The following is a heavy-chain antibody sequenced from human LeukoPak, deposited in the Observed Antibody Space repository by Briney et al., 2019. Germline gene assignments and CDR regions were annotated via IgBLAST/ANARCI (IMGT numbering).Heavy chain of an antibody. D-gene: IGHD3-10*02. J-gene: IGHJ3*02. CDR1: GFTFSSYA. Sequence: GGSLRLSCAASGFTFSSYAMNWVRQAPGKGLEWVSYISGGGAKRHYSDSVKGRFTISRDNPKNTLYLQINNLRAEDTAMYYCAKCSAGYYNDAFDIWGRGTMVTVSS. V-gene: IGHV3-23*01. CDR3: AKCSAGYYNDAFDI. CDR2: ISGGGAKR.